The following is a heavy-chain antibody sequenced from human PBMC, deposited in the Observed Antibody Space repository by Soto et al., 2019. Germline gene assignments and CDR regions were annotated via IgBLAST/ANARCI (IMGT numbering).Heavy chain of an antibody. D-gene: IGHD2-2*01. J-gene: IGHJ4*02. V-gene: IGHV1-18*01. CDR3: ARYIVVVPASGKSTTFYPPSVYY. CDR2: ISAYNGNT. CDR1: GYTFTSYG. Sequence: ASVKVFCKASGYTFTSYGISWVRQAPGQGLEWMGWISAYNGNTNYAQKLQGRVTMTTDTSTSTAYMELRSLRSDDTAVYYCARYIVVVPASGKSTTFYPPSVYYWGQGSLVPVSS.